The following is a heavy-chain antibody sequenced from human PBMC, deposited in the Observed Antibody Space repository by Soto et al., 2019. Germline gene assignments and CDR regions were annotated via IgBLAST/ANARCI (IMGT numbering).Heavy chain of an antibody. V-gene: IGHV1-18*01. CDR1: GYTFTNYG. CDR3: ARRPHLADNVELDY. D-gene: IGHD6-19*01. Sequence: QVQLVQSGAEVKKPGASVTVSCKASGYTFTNYGINWVRQAPGQGLEWMGWISAYSGHTNYAQKLQDRVTMTTDTSTSTAYMDLRSLRSDDTAVYYCARRPHLADNVELDYWGEGTLVTVSS. CDR2: ISAYSGHT. J-gene: IGHJ4*02.